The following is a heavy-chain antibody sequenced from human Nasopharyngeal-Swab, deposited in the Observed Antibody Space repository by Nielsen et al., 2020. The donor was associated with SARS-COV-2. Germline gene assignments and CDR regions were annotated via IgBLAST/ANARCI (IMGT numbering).Heavy chain of an antibody. D-gene: IGHD5-12*01. CDR2: ISSSSSTI. J-gene: IGHJ3*02. CDR3: ARDPRLSFSGYDEEDAFDI. CDR1: GFTFSSYS. V-gene: IGHV3-48*01. Sequence: GGSLRLSCAASGFTFSSYSMNWVRQAPGKGPEWVSYISSSSSTIYYADSVKGRFTISRDNAKNSLYLQMNSLRAEDTAVYYCARDPRLSFSGYDEEDAFDIWGQGTMVTVSS.